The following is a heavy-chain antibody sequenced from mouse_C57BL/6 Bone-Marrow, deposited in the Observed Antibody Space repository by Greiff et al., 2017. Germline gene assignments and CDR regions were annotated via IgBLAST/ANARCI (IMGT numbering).Heavy chain of an antibody. CDR2: IHPNSGST. CDR3: ARSGGITTVVAWYFDV. Sequence: QVQLQQPGAELVKPGASVKLSCKASGYTFTSYWMHWVKQRPGQGLEWIGMIHPNSGSTNYNEKFKSKATLTVDKSSSTAYMQLSSLTSEDSAVYYCARSGGITTVVAWYFDVWGTGTTVTVSS. V-gene: IGHV1-64*01. J-gene: IGHJ1*03. CDR1: GYTFTSYW. D-gene: IGHD1-1*01.